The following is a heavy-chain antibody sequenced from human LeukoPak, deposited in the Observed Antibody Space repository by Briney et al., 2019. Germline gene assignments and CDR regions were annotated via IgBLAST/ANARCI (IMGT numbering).Heavy chain of an antibody. V-gene: IGHV1-69*13. D-gene: IGHD1-26*01. J-gene: IGHJ4*02. Sequence: SVKVSCKASGGTFSSYAISWVRQAPGQGLEWIGGIIPIFGTANYAQKFQGRVTITADESTSTAYMELSSLRSEDTAVYYCASRPASGSYYIPIDHWGQGTLVTVSS. CDR1: GGTFSSYA. CDR2: IIPIFGTA. CDR3: ASRPASGSYYIPIDH.